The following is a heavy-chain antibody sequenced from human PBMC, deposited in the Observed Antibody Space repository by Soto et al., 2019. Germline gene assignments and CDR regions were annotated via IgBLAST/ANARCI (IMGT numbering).Heavy chain of an antibody. D-gene: IGHD3-10*01. J-gene: IGHJ4*02. V-gene: IGHV4-39*01. CDR3: ARQVRDFSGSGSYYFDY. CDR2: IYYSGST. Sequence: PSETLSLTCIVSGESISGTIYYWGWIRQPPGKGLEWIGSIYYSGSTYYNPSLKSRVIISVDTSKNQFSLKMSSETAADTAVYYCARQVRDFSGSGSYYFDYWGQGTLVTVSS. CDR1: GESISGTIYY.